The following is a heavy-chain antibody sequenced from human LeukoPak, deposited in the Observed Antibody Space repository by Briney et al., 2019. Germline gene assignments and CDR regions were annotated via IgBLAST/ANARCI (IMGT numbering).Heavy chain of an antibody. CDR1: GFTFTTYP. J-gene: IGHJ4*02. CDR2: VSSNDGRT. V-gene: IGHV3-23*01. Sequence: GGPLRLSCAASGFTFTTYPMSWVRQAPGKGLDWVSLVSSNDGRTYFADSVQGRFIISRDNSKNMLYLDMHNLRAEDTAIYYCAKGRISGGEDYWGQGTLVTVSS. D-gene: IGHD3-16*01. CDR3: AKGRISGGEDY.